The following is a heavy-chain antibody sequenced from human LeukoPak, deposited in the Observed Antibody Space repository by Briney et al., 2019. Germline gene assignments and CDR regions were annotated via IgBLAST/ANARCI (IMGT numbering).Heavy chain of an antibody. CDR1: GFTFSCYA. V-gene: IGHV3-21*01. D-gene: IGHD1-26*01. CDR3: ARDRLVGATTIGC. CDR2: ISSSSSYI. J-gene: IGHJ4*02. Sequence: GGSLRLSCAASGFTFSCYAMSWVREAPGKGLEWVSSISSSSSYIYYADSVKGRFTISRDNAKNSLYLQMNSLRAEDTAVYYCARDRLVGATTIGCWGQGTLVTVSS.